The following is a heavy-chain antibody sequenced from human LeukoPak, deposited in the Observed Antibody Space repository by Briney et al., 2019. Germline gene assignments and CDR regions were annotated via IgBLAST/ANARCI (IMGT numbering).Heavy chain of an antibody. CDR1: GGSISSSNW. V-gene: IGHV4-4*02. CDR3: ARGARNVVVPDVYYFDY. D-gene: IGHD2-2*01. Sequence: SETLSLTCAVSGGSISSSNWWSWVRQPPGKGLEWIGEIYHSGSTNYNPSLKSRVTISVDKSKNQFSLKLSSVTAADTAVYYCARGARNVVVPDVYYFDYWGQGTLVTVSS. CDR2: IYHSGST. J-gene: IGHJ4*02.